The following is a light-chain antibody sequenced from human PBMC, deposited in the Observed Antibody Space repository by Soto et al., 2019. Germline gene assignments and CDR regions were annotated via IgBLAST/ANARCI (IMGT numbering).Light chain of an antibody. J-gene: IGKJ1*01. CDR1: QSVSYY. Sequence: EIALTQSPGTLSLSPGERATLSCRASQSVSYYLAWYQQKPGQAPRLVMYGASSRTSGIPDRFSGSGSGTDFTLTISRLEPEDFAVYYCQQYVRAPWTFGQGTKVDI. CDR3: QQYVRAPWT. V-gene: IGKV3-20*01. CDR2: GAS.